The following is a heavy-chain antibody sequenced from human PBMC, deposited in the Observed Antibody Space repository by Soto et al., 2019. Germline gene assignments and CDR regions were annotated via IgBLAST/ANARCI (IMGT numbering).Heavy chain of an antibody. CDR2: ISTSSTYI. J-gene: IGHJ4*02. D-gene: IGHD5-12*01. V-gene: IGHV3-21*01. CDR1: GFTFSSYS. Sequence: GGSLRLSCAAPGFTFSSYSMNWVRQAPGKGLEWVSSISTSSTYIYYADSVKGRFTVSRDNAKNSLYLQINSLRDEDTAVYYCARGSIVATSLTPFDYWGQGTLVTVYS. CDR3: ARGSIVATSLTPFDY.